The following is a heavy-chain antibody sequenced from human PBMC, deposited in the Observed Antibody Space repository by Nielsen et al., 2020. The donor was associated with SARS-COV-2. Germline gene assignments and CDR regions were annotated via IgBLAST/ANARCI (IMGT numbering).Heavy chain of an antibody. CDR1: GFTFSSYW. CDR3: ARLRPGLFDY. V-gene: IGHV3-7*01. Sequence: GESLKISCAASGFTFSSYWMSWVRQAPGKGLEWVANIKQDGSEKYYVDSVKGRFTISRDNAKNSLYLQMNSLRAEDTAVYYCARLRPGLFDYWGQGTLVTVSS. J-gene: IGHJ4*02. CDR2: IKQDGSEK. D-gene: IGHD6-6*01.